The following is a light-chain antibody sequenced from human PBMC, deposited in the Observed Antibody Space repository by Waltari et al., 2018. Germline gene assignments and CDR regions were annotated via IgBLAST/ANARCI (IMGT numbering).Light chain of an antibody. V-gene: IGLV1-47*01. CDR3: ATWDDSLSGWV. J-gene: IGLJ3*02. CDR2: RTN. Sequence: QSVLTQLPSASGTPGQAATISCSGSSANIGDNYVYWYQQFPGTSPKLLIHRTNQRPSGVPDRFSGSKSGTSAFLVISGLRSEDEADYHCATWDDSLSGWVFGGGTKVTVL. CDR1: SANIGDNY.